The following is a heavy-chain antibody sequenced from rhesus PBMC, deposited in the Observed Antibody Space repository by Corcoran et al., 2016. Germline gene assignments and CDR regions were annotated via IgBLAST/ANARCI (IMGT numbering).Heavy chain of an antibody. CDR1: GFTFSDHS. CDR3: ASNSGSYYYGY. CDR2: ISSGSGSTT. D-gene: IGHD3-16*01. J-gene: IGHJ4*01. Sequence: EVQLVESGGGLVQPGGSLRLSCAASGFTFSDHSMDWVRQAPGKGLEWVSSISSGSGSTTLYPDSVKCRFTISRDNAKNTVYLQMNSLRAEYTAVYYCASNSGSYYYGYWGQGVLVTVSS. V-gene: IGHV3-110*02.